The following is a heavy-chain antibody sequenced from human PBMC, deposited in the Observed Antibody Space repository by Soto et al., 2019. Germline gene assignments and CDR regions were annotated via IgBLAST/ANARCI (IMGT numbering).Heavy chain of an antibody. J-gene: IGHJ5*02. CDR1: GGSISSGGYY. D-gene: IGHD6-6*01. CDR3: ARDEYSSSSPSGWLDP. Sequence: KPSETLSLTCTVSGGSISSGGYYWSWIRQHPGKGLEWIGYIYYSGSTYYNPSLKSRVTISVDTSKNQFSLKLSSVTAADTAVYYCARDEYSSSSPSGWLDPWGQGTLVTVSS. CDR2: IYYSGST. V-gene: IGHV4-31*03.